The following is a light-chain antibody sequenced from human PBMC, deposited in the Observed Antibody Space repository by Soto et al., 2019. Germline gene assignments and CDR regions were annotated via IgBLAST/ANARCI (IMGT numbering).Light chain of an antibody. CDR1: NSDVGGYDF. CDR3: SSFTSSSTQV. J-gene: IGLJ3*02. Sequence: QSALTQPASVSGSLGQSITISCTGTNSDVGGYDFVSWYQQHPGKVPKLIIYEVNNRPSGVSNRFSGSKSANTASLTISGLQADDEADYYCSSFTSSSTQVFGGGTKLTVL. V-gene: IGLV2-14*01. CDR2: EVN.